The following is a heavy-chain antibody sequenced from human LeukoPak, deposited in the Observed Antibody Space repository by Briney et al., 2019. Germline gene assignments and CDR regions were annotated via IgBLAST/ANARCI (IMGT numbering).Heavy chain of an antibody. CDR2: ISSSSSTI. V-gene: IGHV3-48*04. D-gene: IGHD3-3*01. CDR1: GSTFSSYS. CDR3: VRDFRFLDDY. J-gene: IGHJ4*02. Sequence: GGSLRLSCAASGSTFSSYSMNWVRQAPGKGLEWVSYISSSSSTIYYADSVKGRFTISRDNAKNSLYLQMNSVRAEDTAVYYCVRDFRFLDDYWGQGTLVSVSS.